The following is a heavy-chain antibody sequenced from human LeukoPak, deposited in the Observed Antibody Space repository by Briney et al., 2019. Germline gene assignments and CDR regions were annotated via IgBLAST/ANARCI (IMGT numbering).Heavy chain of an antibody. CDR3: AKSFGYSYGSY. J-gene: IGHJ4*02. CDR1: GFTFSSYS. D-gene: IGHD5-18*01. Sequence: GGSLRLSCAASGFTFSSYSMNWVRQAPGKGLEWVSAISGSGGSTYYADSVKGRFTISRDNSKNTLYLQMNSLGAEDTAVYYCAKSFGYSYGSYWGQGTLVTVSS. V-gene: IGHV3-23*01. CDR2: ISGSGGST.